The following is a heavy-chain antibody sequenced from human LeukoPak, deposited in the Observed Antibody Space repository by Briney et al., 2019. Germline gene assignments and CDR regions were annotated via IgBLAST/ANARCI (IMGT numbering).Heavy chain of an antibody. CDR3: ARELQFGISLDY. CDR1: GGSISSSSYY. V-gene: IGHV4-39*07. J-gene: IGHJ4*02. Sequence: PSETLSLTCTVSGGSISSSSYYWGWIRQPPGKGLEWIGSIYYSGSTYYNPSLKSRVTISVDTSKDQFSLKLSSVTAADTAVYYCARELQFGISLDYWGQGTLVTVSS. CDR2: IYYSGST. D-gene: IGHD5-24*01.